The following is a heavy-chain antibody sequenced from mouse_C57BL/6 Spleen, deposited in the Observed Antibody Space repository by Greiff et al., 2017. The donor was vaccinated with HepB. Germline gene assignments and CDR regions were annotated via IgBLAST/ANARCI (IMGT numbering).Heavy chain of an antibody. V-gene: IGHV5-6*02. CDR1: GFTFSSYG. D-gene: IGHD1-1*01. CDR3: ARHDYYGSSYGY. J-gene: IGHJ2*01. CDR2: ISSGGSYT. Sequence: DVKLVESGGDLVKPGGSLKLSCAASGFTFSSYGMSWVRQTPDKRLEWVATISSGGSYTYYPDSVKGRFTISRDNAKNTLYLQMSSLKSEDTAMYYCARHDYYGSSYGYWGQGTTLTVSS.